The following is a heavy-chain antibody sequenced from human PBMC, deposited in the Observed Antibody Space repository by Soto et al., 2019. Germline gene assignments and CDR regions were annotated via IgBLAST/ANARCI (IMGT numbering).Heavy chain of an antibody. J-gene: IGHJ4*02. CDR3: AKRGGRYSSGWYFDY. D-gene: IGHD6-19*01. V-gene: IGHV3-30*18. CDR1: GFTFSSYG. CDR2: ISYDGSNK. Sequence: QVQLVESGGGVVQPGRSLRLSCAASGFTFSSYGMHWVRQAPGKGLEWVAVISYDGSNKYYADSVKGRFTISRDNSKNTLDLQMNSLRAEDTAVYYCAKRGGRYSSGWYFDYWGQGTLVTVSS.